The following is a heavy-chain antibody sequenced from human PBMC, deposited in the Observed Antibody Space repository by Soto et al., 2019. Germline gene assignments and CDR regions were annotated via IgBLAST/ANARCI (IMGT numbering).Heavy chain of an antibody. CDR3: AVGYCSSTSCLRYWYFDL. CDR1: GGTFSSYT. CDR2: IIPILGIA. V-gene: IGHV1-69*02. D-gene: IGHD2-2*01. Sequence: QVQLVQSGAEVKKPGSSVKVSCKASGGTFSSYTIGWVRQAPGQGLEWMGRIIPILGIANYAQKFQGRVTITADKTTSTAYMELSSLRSEDTAVYYCAVGYCSSTSCLRYWYFDLWGRGTLVTVSS. J-gene: IGHJ2*01.